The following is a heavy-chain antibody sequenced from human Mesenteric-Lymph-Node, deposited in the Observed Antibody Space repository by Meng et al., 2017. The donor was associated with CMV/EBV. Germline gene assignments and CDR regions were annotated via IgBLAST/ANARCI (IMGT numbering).Heavy chain of an antibody. CDR2: ISSSSSTI. Sequence: GESLKISCAASGFTFSSYSMNWVRQAPGKGLEWVSYISSSSSTIYYADSVKGRFTISRDNAKNSLYLQMNSLRAEDTAVYYCRYYDFWSGYVRNDYWGQGTLVTVPQ. CDR3: RYYDFWSGYVRNDY. J-gene: IGHJ4*02. V-gene: IGHV3-48*04. D-gene: IGHD3-3*01. CDR1: GFTFSSYS.